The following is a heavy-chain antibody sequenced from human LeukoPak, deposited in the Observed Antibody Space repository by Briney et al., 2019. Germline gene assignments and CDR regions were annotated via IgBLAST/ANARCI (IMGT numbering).Heavy chain of an antibody. D-gene: IGHD2-21*02. CDR3: ARDPRVVATRVSYMDV. J-gene: IGHJ6*03. Sequence: ASVKVSCKASGYTFTGYYLHWVRQAPGQGLEWLGWINPNSGGTNYAQNFQGRVTMTSDTSITTTYMELSRLRSDDTAVYYCARDPRVVATRVSYMDVWGKGTTVTVSS. CDR1: GYTFTGYY. CDR2: INPNSGGT. V-gene: IGHV1-2*02.